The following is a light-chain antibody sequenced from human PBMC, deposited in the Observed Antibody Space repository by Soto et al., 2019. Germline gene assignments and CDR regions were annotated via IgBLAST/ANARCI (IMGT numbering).Light chain of an antibody. CDR2: DTT. Sequence: QAVVTQEPSLTVSQGGTVTLTCGSSTGAVTSGHYPYGFQQKPGQAPRTLIYDTTNKHSWTPARFSGSLLGGKAALTLSGAQPEDEAEYYCLLSYSGARAGVFGGGTKLTVL. V-gene: IGLV7-46*01. CDR1: TGAVTSGHY. J-gene: IGLJ3*02. CDR3: LLSYSGARAGV.